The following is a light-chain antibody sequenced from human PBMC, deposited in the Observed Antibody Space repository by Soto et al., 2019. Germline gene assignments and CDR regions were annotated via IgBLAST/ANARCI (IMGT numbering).Light chain of an antibody. J-gene: IGKJ1*01. CDR2: GVS. CDR1: QSVSSN. CDR3: QQYNDWPKT. V-gene: IGKV3-15*01. Sequence: EIVMTQSPATLSVSPGERVTLSCRASQSVSSNLAWYQQIPGQAPRLLIYGVSTRATGIPARFSGSGSGTEFTLTVNSLQSEDFAVYYCQQYNDWPKTSGQGTKVEIK.